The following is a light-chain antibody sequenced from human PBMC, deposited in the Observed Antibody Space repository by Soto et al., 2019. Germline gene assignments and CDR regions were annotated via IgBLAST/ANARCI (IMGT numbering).Light chain of an antibody. Sequence: ETVMTQSPATLSVSLGERVTLSCRASQSVDTKLAWYQHKPGPAPRLLIYGAATRATGIPARGSGSGSGTEFTLTISGLQSEDFAVYFCQQYYNSYTYGQGTKLVIK. V-gene: IGKV3D-15*01. CDR3: QQYYNSYT. J-gene: IGKJ2*01. CDR2: GAA. CDR1: QSVDTK.